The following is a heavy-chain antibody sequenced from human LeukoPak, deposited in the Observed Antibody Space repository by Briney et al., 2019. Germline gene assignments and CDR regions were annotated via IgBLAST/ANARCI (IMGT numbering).Heavy chain of an antibody. D-gene: IGHD3-10*01. CDR1: GFTFSSYG. CDR3: AKDVGSGSYHDFDY. V-gene: IGHV3-30*02. J-gene: IGHJ4*02. CDR2: IRYDGSNK. Sequence: PGGSLRLSCAASGFTFSSYGMHWVRQAPGKGLEWVAFIRYDGSNKYYADSVKGRFTISRDNSKNTLYLQMNSLRAEDTALYYCAKDVGSGSYHDFDYWGQGTLVTVSS.